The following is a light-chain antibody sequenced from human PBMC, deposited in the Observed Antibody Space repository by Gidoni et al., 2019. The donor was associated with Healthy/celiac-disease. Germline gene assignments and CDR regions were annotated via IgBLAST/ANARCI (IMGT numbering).Light chain of an antibody. CDR2: GAS. CDR3: QQYNNWPPGIT. J-gene: IGKJ5*01. Sequence: IVMTQSPATLSVSPGERATLPSRASQSVSSNLAWYQQKPGQAPSLLIYGASTRATGTPASISGSGSGTEFTLTISSLQSEDFAVYYCQQYNNWPPGITFGQGTRLEIK. CDR1: QSVSSN. V-gene: IGKV3-15*01.